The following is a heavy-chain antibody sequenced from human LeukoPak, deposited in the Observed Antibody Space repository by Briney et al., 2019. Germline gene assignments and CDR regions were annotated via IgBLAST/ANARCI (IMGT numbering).Heavy chain of an antibody. CDR2: IKNDGSDQ. J-gene: IGHJ4*02. D-gene: IGHD2-15*01. Sequence: GGSLRLSCGAPGFSFSCSWMTWVRQAPGKGLEWVATIKNDGSDQYYVDSGKGRFTLSRDNAKSSLYLPMNGLRVEDTAVYYCADLGYTDGGQGTLVTVSS. V-gene: IGHV3-7*01. CDR1: GFSFSCSW. CDR3: ADLGYTD.